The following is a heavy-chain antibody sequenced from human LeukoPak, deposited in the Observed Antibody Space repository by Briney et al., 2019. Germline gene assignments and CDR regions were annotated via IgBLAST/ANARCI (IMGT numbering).Heavy chain of an antibody. D-gene: IGHD6-13*01. V-gene: IGHV1-69*06. CDR1: GGTFSSYA. CDR2: IIPIFGTA. J-gene: IGHJ4*02. Sequence: ASVKVSCKASGGTFSSYAISWVRQAPGQGLEWMGGIIPIFGTANYAQKFQGRVTMTEDTSTDTAYMELSSLRSEDTAVYYCATWSRSSWAHFDYWGQGTLVTVSS. CDR3: ATWSRSSWAHFDY.